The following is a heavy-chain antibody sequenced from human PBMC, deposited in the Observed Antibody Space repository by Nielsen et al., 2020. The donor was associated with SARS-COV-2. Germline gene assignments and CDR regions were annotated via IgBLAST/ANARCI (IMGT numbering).Heavy chain of an antibody. V-gene: IGHV1-8*02. D-gene: IGHD6-19*01. CDR2: MNPNSGNT. CDR1: GYTFTGYY. Sequence: ASVKVSCKASGYTFTGYYMHWVRQAPGQGLEWMGWMNPNSGNTGYAQKFQGRVTMTRNTSISTAYMELSSLRSEDTAVYYCARELLGGSSGRMVGTYYYYGMDVWGQGTTVTVSS. J-gene: IGHJ6*02. CDR3: ARELLGGSSGRMVGTYYYYGMDV.